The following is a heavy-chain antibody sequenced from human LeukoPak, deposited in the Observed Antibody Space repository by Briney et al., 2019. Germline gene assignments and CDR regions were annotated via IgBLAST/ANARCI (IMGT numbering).Heavy chain of an antibody. J-gene: IGHJ4*02. CDR2: ISYDGSNK. D-gene: IGHD3-10*01. CDR3: ARDIGLDY. Sequence: PGRSLRLSYAASGFTFSSYAMHWVRQAPGKGLEWVAVISYDGSNKCYADSVKGRFTISRDNSKNTLYLQMNSLRAEDTAVYYCARDIGLDYWGQGTLVTVSS. CDR1: GFTFSSYA. V-gene: IGHV3-30-3*01.